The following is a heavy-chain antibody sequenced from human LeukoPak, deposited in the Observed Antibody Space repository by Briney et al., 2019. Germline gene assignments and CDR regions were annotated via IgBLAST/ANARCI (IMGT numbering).Heavy chain of an antibody. J-gene: IGHJ4*02. CDR3: ARVKPAYGSVPFDY. V-gene: IGHV4-39*07. D-gene: IGHD3-10*01. Sequence: SETLSLTCTVSGGSISSSSYYWGWIRQPPGKGLEWIGSIYHSGSTYYNPSLKSRITISVATSKNQFSLKLSSVTAADTAVYYCARVKPAYGSVPFDYWGQGTLVTVSS. CDR1: GGSISSSSYY. CDR2: IYHSGST.